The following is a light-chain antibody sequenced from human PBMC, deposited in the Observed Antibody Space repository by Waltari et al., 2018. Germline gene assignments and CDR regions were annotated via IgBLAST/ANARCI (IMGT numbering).Light chain of an antibody. CDR3: QNHERLPAK. CDR1: QSVSKY. V-gene: IGKV3-20*01. Sequence: ELVLTQSPGTLSLSPGESATLSCRASQSVSKYLTWYQQRPGTAPRLLIYAASTRATGIPDRFSGSGSGTDFSLTISRLEPEDFAVYYCQNHERLPAKFGQGTKVEIK. J-gene: IGKJ1*01. CDR2: AAS.